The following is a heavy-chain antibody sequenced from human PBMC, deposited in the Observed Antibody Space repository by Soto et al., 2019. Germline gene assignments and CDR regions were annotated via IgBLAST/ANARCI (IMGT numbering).Heavy chain of an antibody. J-gene: IGHJ6*02. CDR2: INHSGST. Sequence: QVQLQQWGAGLLKPSETLSLTCAVYGGSFSGYYWSWIRQPPGKGLEWIGEINHSGSTNYNPSLKSQVTIAVDTSKNQFSLKLSSVTAADTAVYYCARGRNYYDSSGFRSGMEVWGQGTTVTVSS. D-gene: IGHD3-22*01. CDR1: GGSFSGYY. CDR3: ARGRNYYDSSGFRSGMEV. V-gene: IGHV4-34*01.